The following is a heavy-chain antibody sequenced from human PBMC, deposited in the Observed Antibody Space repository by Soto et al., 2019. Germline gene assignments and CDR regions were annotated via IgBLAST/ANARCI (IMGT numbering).Heavy chain of an antibody. V-gene: IGHV3-30*18. CDR2: ISFDGKNR. Sequence: QVQLVESGGGVVQPGKSLRLSCAASGFIFSNYGMHWVRQAPGKGLEWVALISFDGKNRNYADSVKGRFTIYRDNTKNTLYLEMKSMRPEDTAFYYCAKRGGVVGGREQPFFEYWGQGTLVTVSS. CDR1: GFIFSNYG. CDR3: AKRGGVVGGREQPFFEY. J-gene: IGHJ4*02. D-gene: IGHD2-15*01.